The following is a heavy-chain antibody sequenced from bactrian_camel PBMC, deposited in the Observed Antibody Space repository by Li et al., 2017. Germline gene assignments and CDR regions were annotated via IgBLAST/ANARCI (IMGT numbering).Heavy chain of an antibody. CDR1: GFTWSSYC. D-gene: IGHD2*01. Sequence: LVESGGGSVQAGGSLSLSCAISGFTWSSYCMGWFRQAPGKEPEGVAAIQTDGSTSYADFAKGRFTISKDNAVNTLDLQMHNLTPEDTAMYYCAAEKFSCGPGGTRRLIVTARSYYGMEYRGKGTQVTVS. CDR2: IQTDGST. J-gene: IGHJ7*01. V-gene: IGHV3S42*01.